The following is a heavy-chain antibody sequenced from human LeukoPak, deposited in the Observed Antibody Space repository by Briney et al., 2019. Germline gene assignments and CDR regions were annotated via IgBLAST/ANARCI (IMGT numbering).Heavy chain of an antibody. CDR1: GYTFTGYY. J-gene: IGHJ4*02. CDR3: ATLALVGATIRFDY. CDR2: INPNSGGT. D-gene: IGHD1-26*01. Sequence: ASVKVSCKASGYTFTGYYMHWVRQAPGQGLEWMGCINPNSGGTNYAQKFQGRVTMTRDTSISTAYMELSRLRSDDTAVYYCATLALVGATIRFDYWGQGTLVTVSS. V-gene: IGHV1-2*02.